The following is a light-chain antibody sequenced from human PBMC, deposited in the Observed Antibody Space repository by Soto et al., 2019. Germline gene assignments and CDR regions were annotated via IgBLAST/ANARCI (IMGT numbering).Light chain of an antibody. CDR3: QQYSDSSGA. J-gene: IGKJ1*01. V-gene: IGKV1-5*01. CDR1: QSIGTW. CDR2: DAS. Sequence: DIQVTQSPSTLSASVGDRVTITCGASQSIGTWLAWYQQKPGKAPKLLIFDASTLESGVPSRFSGSGSGTDFTLTIGSLQPVDFATYYCQQYSDSSGAFGQGTKVDIK.